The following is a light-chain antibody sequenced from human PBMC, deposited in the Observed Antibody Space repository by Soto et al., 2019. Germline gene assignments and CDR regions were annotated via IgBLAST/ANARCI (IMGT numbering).Light chain of an antibody. CDR3: SSYTSSSTLVV. V-gene: IGLV2-14*01. J-gene: IGLJ2*01. CDR2: DVS. CDR1: SRDVVGYNY. Sequence: HSALTQPASVSGSPGQSITISCTGTSRDVVGYNYVSWYQQHPGKAPKLMIYDVSNRPSGVSNRFSGSKSGNTASLTISGLQAEDEADYYCSSYTSSSTLVVFGGGTKLTVL.